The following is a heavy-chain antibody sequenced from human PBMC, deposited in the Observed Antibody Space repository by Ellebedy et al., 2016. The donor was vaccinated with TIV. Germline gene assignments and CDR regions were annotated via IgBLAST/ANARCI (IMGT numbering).Heavy chain of an antibody. CDR2: IYYSGST. CDR1: GGSISSGGYY. D-gene: IGHD3-10*01. J-gene: IGHJ6*02. V-gene: IGHV4-31*03. CDR3: AREEGSGRYYYGMDV. Sequence: LRLSXTVSGGSISSGGYYWSWIRQHPGKGLEWIGYIYYSGSTYYNPSLKSRVTISVDTSKNQFSLKLNSVTAADTAVYYCAREEGSGRYYYGMDVWGQGTTVTVSS.